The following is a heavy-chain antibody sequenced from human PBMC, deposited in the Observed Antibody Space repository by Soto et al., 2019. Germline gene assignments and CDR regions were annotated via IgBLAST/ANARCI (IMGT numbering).Heavy chain of an antibody. CDR2: IYHSGST. CDR1: GGSISSGGYS. V-gene: IGHV4-30-2*01. J-gene: IGHJ6*02. Sequence: SETLSLTCAVSGGSISSGGYSWSWIRQPPGKGLEWIGYIYHSGSTYYNPSLKSRVTISVDRSKNQFSLKLSSVTAADTAVYYCARGVGGLGTAYYGMDVWGQGTTVTVSS. CDR3: ARGVGGLGTAYYGMDV.